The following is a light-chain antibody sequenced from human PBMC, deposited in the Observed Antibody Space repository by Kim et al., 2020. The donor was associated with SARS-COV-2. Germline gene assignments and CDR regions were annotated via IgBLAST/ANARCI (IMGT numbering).Light chain of an antibody. CDR2: GKN. CDR3: NSRDSSGNHVV. CDR1: SLRSYY. Sequence: SSELTQDPAVSVALGQTVRITCQGDSLRSYYASWYQQKPGQDPVLVIYGKNNRPSGIPDRFSGSSSGNTASLTITGAQAEDEADDYCNSRDSSGNHVVLG. J-gene: IGLJ2*01. V-gene: IGLV3-19*01.